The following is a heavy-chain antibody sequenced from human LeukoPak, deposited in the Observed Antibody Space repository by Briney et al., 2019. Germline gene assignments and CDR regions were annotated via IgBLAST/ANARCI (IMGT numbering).Heavy chain of an antibody. J-gene: IGHJ6*03. Sequence: PSETLSLTCTVSGGSISSSSYYWGWIRQPPGKGLEWIGRIYTSGSTNYSPSLRSRVTISVDTSKNQFSLKLSSVTAADTAVYYCAREPMDVWGKGTTVTTSS. V-gene: IGHV4-61*02. CDR2: IYTSGST. CDR3: AREPMDV. CDR1: GGSISSSSYY.